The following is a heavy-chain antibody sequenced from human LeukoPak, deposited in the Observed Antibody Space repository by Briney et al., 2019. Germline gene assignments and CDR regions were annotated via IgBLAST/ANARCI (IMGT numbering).Heavy chain of an antibody. Sequence: GGSLRLSCAASGFTFSSYWMSWVRQAPGKGLEWVANIKQDGSEKYYVDSVKGRFTISRDNAKNSLYLQMNSLRAEDTAVYYCARDLPVVPAVVAGKDMDVWGKGTRVTVSS. V-gene: IGHV3-7*01. J-gene: IGHJ6*03. CDR3: ARDLPVVPAVVAGKDMDV. CDR2: IKQDGSEK. D-gene: IGHD2-2*01. CDR1: GFTFSSYW.